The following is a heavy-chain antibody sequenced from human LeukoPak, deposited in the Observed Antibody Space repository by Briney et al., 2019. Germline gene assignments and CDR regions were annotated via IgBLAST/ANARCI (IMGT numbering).Heavy chain of an antibody. V-gene: IGHV1-2*02. D-gene: IGHD3-10*01. CDR2: INPNSGGT. CDR1: GYTFTGYY. Sequence: VKVSCKASGYTFTGYYMHWVRQAPGQGLEWMGWINPNSGGTNYAQKFQGRVTITADESTSTAYMELSSLRSEDTAVYYCARLIRVAMVRGVIQGSWFDPWGQGTLVTVSS. CDR3: ARLIRVAMVRGVIQGSWFDP. J-gene: IGHJ5*02.